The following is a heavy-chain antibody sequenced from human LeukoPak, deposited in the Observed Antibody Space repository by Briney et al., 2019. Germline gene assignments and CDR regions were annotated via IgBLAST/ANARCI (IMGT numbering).Heavy chain of an antibody. Sequence: PGGSLRLSCAASGFTFSSYEMNWVRQAPGKGLEWVSYISSSGSTIYYADSVKGRFTISRDNAKNSLYLQMNSLRAEDTAVYYCARTGDGCNRGFDYWGQGTLVTVSS. D-gene: IGHD5-24*01. CDR1: GFTFSSYE. CDR2: ISSSGSTI. CDR3: ARTGDGCNRGFDY. J-gene: IGHJ4*02. V-gene: IGHV3-48*03.